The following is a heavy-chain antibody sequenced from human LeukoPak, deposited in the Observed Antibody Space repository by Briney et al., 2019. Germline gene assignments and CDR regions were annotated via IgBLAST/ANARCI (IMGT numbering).Heavy chain of an antibody. V-gene: IGHV1-18*01. CDR1: GYTFTSYG. D-gene: IGHD3-22*01. J-gene: IGHJ3*02. CDR2: ISAYNGNT. Sequence: GASVKVSCKASGYTFTSYGISWVRQAPGQGLEWMGWISAYNGNTNYAQKLQGRVTMTTDTSTSTAYMELRSLRSDDTDVYYCARDWSSSGVDAFDIWGQGTMVTVSS. CDR3: ARDWSSSGVDAFDI.